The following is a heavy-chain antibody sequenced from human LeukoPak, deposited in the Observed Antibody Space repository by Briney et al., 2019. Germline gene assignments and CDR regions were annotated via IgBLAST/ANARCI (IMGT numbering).Heavy chain of an antibody. CDR2: IIPIFGTA. J-gene: IGHJ1*01. V-gene: IGHV1-69*05. D-gene: IGHD6-13*01. Sequence: SVKASCKASGGTFSSYAISWVRQAPGQGLEWMGRIIPIFGTANYAQKFQGRVTITTDESTSTAYMELSSLRSEDTAVYYCARGSSSWYDPLLHHWGQGTLVTVSS. CDR3: ARGSSSWYDPLLHH. CDR1: GGTFSSYA.